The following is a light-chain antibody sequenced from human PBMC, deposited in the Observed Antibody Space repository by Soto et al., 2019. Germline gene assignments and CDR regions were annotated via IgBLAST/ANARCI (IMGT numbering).Light chain of an antibody. V-gene: IGKV3-11*01. CDR1: QSVSNN. CDR2: DAS. CDR3: QQCNKRPLT. Sequence: EIVLTQSPATLSLSPGETATLSCRASQSVSNNLAWYQQKPGQAPRLLIYDASTRATGIPPSFTGSGSETEFTLTISSLESEDIAIYYCQQCNKRPLTFGQGTKVDIK. J-gene: IGKJ1*01.